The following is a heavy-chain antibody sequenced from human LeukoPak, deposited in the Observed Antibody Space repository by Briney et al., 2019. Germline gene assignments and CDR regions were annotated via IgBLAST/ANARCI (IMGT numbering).Heavy chain of an antibody. V-gene: IGHV1-18*01. CDR2: ISAYNGNR. CDR1: GYTFTNYG. J-gene: IGHJ4*02. D-gene: IGHD6-19*01. CDR3: ARARVAVAEFDY. Sequence: GASVKVSCKASGYTFTNYGISWVRQAPGQGLEWMGWISAYNGNRNYAQKLQGRVTMTRDTSTSTVYMELRSLRSDDTAVYYCARARVAVAEFDYWGQGPLVSVSS.